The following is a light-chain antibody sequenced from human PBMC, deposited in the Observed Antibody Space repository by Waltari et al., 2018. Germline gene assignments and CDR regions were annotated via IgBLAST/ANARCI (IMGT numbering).Light chain of an antibody. CDR1: QSVSRTF. Sequence: EIVLTQSPGTLSLSPGERATLSCRASQSVSRTFAWYQQKPGQAPRLLIYDASIRATGIPDRFSGSGSGTDFSLTISRLEPEDFAVYYCQKYGTRPATFGQGTKVEIK. J-gene: IGKJ1*01. CDR2: DAS. CDR3: QKYGTRPAT. V-gene: IGKV3-20*01.